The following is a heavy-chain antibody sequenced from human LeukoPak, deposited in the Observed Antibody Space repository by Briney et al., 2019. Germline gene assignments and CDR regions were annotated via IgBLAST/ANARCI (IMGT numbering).Heavy chain of an antibody. CDR3: TRSITMVREVIPPGYYGMEV. D-gene: IGHD3-10*01. CDR2: ISAYNGNT. Sequence: AAVKVSCKPSLYTFTNYFISWVRQAPAQGGEGMGWISAYNGNTNYPQNLQGRVTMTTDTSTSTAYMEMRSLRSDDTAVYYCTRSITMVREVIPPGYYGMEVWGQGTTVTVSS. CDR1: LYTFTNYF. J-gene: IGHJ6*02. V-gene: IGHV1-18*01.